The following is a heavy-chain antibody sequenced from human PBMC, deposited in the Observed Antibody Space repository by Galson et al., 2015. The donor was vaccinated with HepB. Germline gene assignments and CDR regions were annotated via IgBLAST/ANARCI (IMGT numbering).Heavy chain of an antibody. CDR1: GGSFSGYY. CDR3: ARLVSIFGVVTPYNYYYYGMDV. V-gene: IGHV4-34*01. CDR2: INHSGST. D-gene: IGHD3-3*01. Sequence: ETLSLTCAVYGGSFSGYYWSWIRQPPGKGLEWIGEINHSGSTNYNPSLKSRVTISVDTSKNQFSLKLSSVTAADTAVYYCARLVSIFGVVTPYNYYYYGMDVWGQGTTVTVSS. J-gene: IGHJ6*02.